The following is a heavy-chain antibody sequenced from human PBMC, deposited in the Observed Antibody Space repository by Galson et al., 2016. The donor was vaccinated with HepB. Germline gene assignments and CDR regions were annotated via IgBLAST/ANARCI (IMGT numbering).Heavy chain of an antibody. V-gene: IGHV3-48*01. CDR3: AKSLTALDF. CDR1: GFTFTTHT. CDR2: ISTNGATI. Sequence: SLRLSCAASGFTFTTHTMNWVRQAPGKGLEPTSYISTNGATIHYADSVKGRFTISRDNAHDSLYLQMNGLRAEDTAVYYYAKSLTALDFSGQGTVVTVSS. J-gene: IGHJ4*02.